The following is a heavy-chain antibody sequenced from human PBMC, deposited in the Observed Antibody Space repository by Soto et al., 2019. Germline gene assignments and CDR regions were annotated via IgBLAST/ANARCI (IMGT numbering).Heavy chain of an antibody. Sequence: QVQLVQSGAEVKKPGSSVKVSCKASGGTFSSYTISWVRQAPGQGLEWMGRIIPILSIANYEHKIQGRVTITADKSTSTAYMELSSLRSEDTAVYYCARDDAFDIWGQGTMVTVSS. V-gene: IGHV1-69*08. CDR2: IIPILSIA. J-gene: IGHJ3*02. CDR3: ARDDAFDI. CDR1: GGTFSSYT.